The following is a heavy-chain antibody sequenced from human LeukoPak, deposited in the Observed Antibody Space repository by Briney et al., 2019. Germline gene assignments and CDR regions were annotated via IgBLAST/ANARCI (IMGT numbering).Heavy chain of an antibody. V-gene: IGHV4-39*07. J-gene: IGHJ4*02. Sequence: PSETLSLTCTVSGGSISSSSYYWGWIRQPPGKGLEWIGSIYYSGSTYYNPSLKSRVTISVDTSKNQFSLKLSSVTAADTAVYYCARSYDYVWGSYRYTGSPAHFDYWGQGTLVTVSS. CDR1: GGSISSSSYY. CDR3: ARSYDYVWGSYRYTGSPAHFDY. D-gene: IGHD3-16*02. CDR2: IYYSGST.